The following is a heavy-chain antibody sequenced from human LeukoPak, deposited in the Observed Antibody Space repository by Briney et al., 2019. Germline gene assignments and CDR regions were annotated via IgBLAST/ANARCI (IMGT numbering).Heavy chain of an antibody. J-gene: IGHJ4*02. CDR3: ASYDYVWGSLY. Sequence: SETLSLTCTVSGGSISSYYWSWIRQPPGTGLEWIGYIYYSGSTNYNPSLKGRVTISVDTSKNQFSLKLSSVTAADTAVYYCASYDYVWGSLYWGQGTLVTVSS. CDR1: GGSISSYY. D-gene: IGHD3-16*01. CDR2: IYYSGST. V-gene: IGHV4-59*01.